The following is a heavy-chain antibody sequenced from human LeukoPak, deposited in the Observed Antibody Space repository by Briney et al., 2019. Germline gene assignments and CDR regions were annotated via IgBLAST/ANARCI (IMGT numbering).Heavy chain of an antibody. V-gene: IGHV3-23*01. J-gene: IGHJ4*02. Sequence: GGSLRLSCAASGFTFSTYAMSWVRQAPGKGPEWVSAISGSGGNTYYADSVKGRFTISRDNSKNTLYLQMNSLRADDTAIYYCAKEMNSGRLRGNSYDSSGYLDFWGQGPLVTVSS. D-gene: IGHD3-22*01. CDR2: ISGSGGNT. CDR3: AKEMNSGRLRGNSYDSSGYLDF. CDR1: GFTFSTYA.